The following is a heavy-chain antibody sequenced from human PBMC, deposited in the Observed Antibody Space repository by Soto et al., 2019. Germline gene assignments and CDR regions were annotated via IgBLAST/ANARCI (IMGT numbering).Heavy chain of an antibody. CDR2: ISYDGSNK. V-gene: IGHV3-30*18. CDR3: AKENRIYDILTGYHDVFDY. J-gene: IGHJ4*02. D-gene: IGHD3-9*01. Sequence: GGSLRLSCAASGFTFSSYGMHWVRQAPGKGLEWVAVISYDGSNKYYADSVKGRFTISRDNSKNTLYLQMNSLRAEDTAVYYCAKENRIYDILTGYHDVFDYWGRGTLVTVSS. CDR1: GFTFSSYG.